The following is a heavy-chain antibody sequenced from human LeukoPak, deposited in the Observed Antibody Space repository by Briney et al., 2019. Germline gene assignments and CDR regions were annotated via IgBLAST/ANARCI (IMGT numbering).Heavy chain of an antibody. CDR1: GFSLSTRGMC. D-gene: IGHD5-12*01. Sequence: SGPALVKPTQTLTLTCTFSGFSLSTRGMCVSWIRQPSGKALEWLARIDWDDDKYSSTSLKTRLTISKDTSKNQVVLTMTNMDPVDTATYYCARMATGGYAYDYWGQGTLVTVSS. CDR3: ARMATGGYAYDY. J-gene: IGHJ4*02. CDR2: IDWDDDK. V-gene: IGHV2-70*11.